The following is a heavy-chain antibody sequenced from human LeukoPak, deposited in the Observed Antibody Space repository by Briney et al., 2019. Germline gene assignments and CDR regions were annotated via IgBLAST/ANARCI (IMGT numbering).Heavy chain of an antibody. Sequence: GGSLRLSCAASGFTFSTYYMNWVRQAPGKGLEWVSSISSSSTYIYYADSVKGRFTISRDNARNTLYLQMNSLRAEDTAVYYCVRSQYSGFDSWGQGTLVTVSS. CDR3: VRSQYSGFDS. CDR1: GFTFSTYY. CDR2: ISSSSTYI. D-gene: IGHD5-12*01. J-gene: IGHJ5*01. V-gene: IGHV3-21*01.